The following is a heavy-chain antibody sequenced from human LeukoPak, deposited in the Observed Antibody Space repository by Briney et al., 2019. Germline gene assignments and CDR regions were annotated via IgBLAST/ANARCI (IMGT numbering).Heavy chain of an antibody. Sequence: SETLSLTCTVSGGSISSSSYYWCWIRPPPGKGLEWIGSIYTSGSTNYNPSLKSRVTMPVDTSKNQFSLQLASVTAAHTALYYCTSLKGMLRGVNFEYWGQGAQVTVSS. CDR1: GGSISSSSYY. CDR2: IYTSGST. D-gene: IGHD3-10*01. CDR3: TSLKGMLRGVNFEY. J-gene: IGHJ4*02. V-gene: IGHV4-39*07.